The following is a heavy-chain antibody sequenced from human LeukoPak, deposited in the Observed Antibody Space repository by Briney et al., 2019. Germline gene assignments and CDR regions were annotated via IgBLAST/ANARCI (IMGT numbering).Heavy chain of an antibody. Sequence: GRSLRLSCAASGFTFDDYAMHWVRQAPGKGLEWVSGISWNSGSIGYADSVKGRFTISRDNAKNSLYLQMNRLRAEDTALYYCAKDRDGGNSGLFDYWGQGTLVTVSS. CDR1: GFTFDDYA. V-gene: IGHV3-9*01. J-gene: IGHJ4*02. D-gene: IGHD4-23*01. CDR2: ISWNSGSI. CDR3: AKDRDGGNSGLFDY.